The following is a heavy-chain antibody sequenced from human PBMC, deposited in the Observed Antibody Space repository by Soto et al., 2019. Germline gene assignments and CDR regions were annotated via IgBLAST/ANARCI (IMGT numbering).Heavy chain of an antibody. CDR3: AHRLAATGLFDY. CDR2: IYWDDDK. Sequence: QITLKESGPTLVKPTQTLTLTCTFSGFSLSTSGVGVGWIRQPPGKALEWLALIYWDDDKRYSPSLKSRLTITTDTSKNRVVLTMTNMDPVDTATYCCAHRLAATGLFDYWGQGTLVTVSS. V-gene: IGHV2-5*02. D-gene: IGHD6-13*01. CDR1: GFSLSTSGVG. J-gene: IGHJ4*02.